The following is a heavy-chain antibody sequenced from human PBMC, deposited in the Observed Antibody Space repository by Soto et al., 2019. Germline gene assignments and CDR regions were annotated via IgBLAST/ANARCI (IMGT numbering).Heavy chain of an antibody. V-gene: IGHV4-34*01. D-gene: IGHD2-8*01. Sequence: SETLSLTCAVYGGSFSGYYWSWIRQSPGKGLEWIGEINHSGSTNYRPSLKSRVSISVDTSKNQFSLKLSSVTAADTAVYYCARQMYATSPFDPWGQGTLVTVS. CDR1: GGSFSGYY. CDR2: INHSGST. J-gene: IGHJ5*02. CDR3: ARQMYATSPFDP.